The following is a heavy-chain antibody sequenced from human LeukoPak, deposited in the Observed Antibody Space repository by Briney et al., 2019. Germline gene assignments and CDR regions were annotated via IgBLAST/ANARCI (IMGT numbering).Heavy chain of an antibody. Sequence: ASVKVSCKASGYTFTSYAIHWVRQAPGQRLEWMGWISAGNGNTKYSRNFQGRVTFISNTSATTAFMELSSLRSEDAAVYYCARDSGSGNNDYWGQGTLVTVSS. V-gene: IGHV1-3*01. CDR3: ARDSGSGNNDY. D-gene: IGHD1/OR15-1a*01. CDR2: ISAGNGNT. J-gene: IGHJ4*02. CDR1: GYTFTSYA.